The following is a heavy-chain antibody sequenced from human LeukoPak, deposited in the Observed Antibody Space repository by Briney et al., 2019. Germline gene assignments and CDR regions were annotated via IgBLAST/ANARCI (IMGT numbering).Heavy chain of an antibody. V-gene: IGHV3-9*01. CDR3: AKDIADYYDSSGYYYGAFDI. Sequence: QTEGSLRLSCAASGFTFDDYAMHWVRQAPGKGLEWVSGISWNSGSIDYADSVKGRFTISRDNAKNSLYLQMNSLRAEDTALYYCAKDIADYYDSSGYYYGAFDIWGQGTMVTVSS. CDR2: ISWNSGSI. CDR1: GFTFDDYA. J-gene: IGHJ3*02. D-gene: IGHD3-22*01.